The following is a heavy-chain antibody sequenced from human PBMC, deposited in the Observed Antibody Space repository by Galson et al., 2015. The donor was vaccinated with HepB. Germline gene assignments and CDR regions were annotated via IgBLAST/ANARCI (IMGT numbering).Heavy chain of an antibody. CDR1: GFTFSDYY. Sequence: SLRLSCAASGFTFSDYYMSWIRQAPGKGLEWVSYISSSSSYTNYADSVKGRFTISRDNAKNSLYLQMNSLRAEDTAIYYCARAISNCYIPACYAKGYFDCWGQGTLVTVSS. CDR2: ISSSSSYT. J-gene: IGHJ4*02. CDR3: ARAISNCYIPACYAKGYFDC. D-gene: IGHD2-2*01. V-gene: IGHV3-11*06.